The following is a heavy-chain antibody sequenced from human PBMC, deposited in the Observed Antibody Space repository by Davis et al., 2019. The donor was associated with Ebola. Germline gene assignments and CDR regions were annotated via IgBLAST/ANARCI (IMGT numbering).Heavy chain of an antibody. CDR3: ARGNGDYLRLDS. D-gene: IGHD4-17*01. CDR2: VYYSGYA. J-gene: IGHJ4*02. CDR1: GGSFSGYY. V-gene: IGHV4-34*11. Sequence: MPSETLSLTCAVYGGSFSGYYWTWIRQAPGKGLEWIGSVYYSGYANYNPSLKSRVTISLDTSMTRFSLRLNSVTAADTAVYYCARGNGDYLRLDSCGQGTLVTVSS.